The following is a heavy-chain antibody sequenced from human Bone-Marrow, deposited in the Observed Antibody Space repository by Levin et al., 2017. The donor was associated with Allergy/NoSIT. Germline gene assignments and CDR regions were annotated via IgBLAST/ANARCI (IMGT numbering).Heavy chain of an antibody. CDR2: ISSSATTV. CDR1: GFNVSDYY. D-gene: IGHD6-6*01. V-gene: IGHV3-11*01. J-gene: IGHJ4*02. CDR3: ARDGRITARPLDY. Sequence: GGSLRLSCAASGFNVSDYYMSWIRQAPGKAPEWVSFISSSATTVYYADSVTGRFTISRDNAKNSLYLQMNSLRVDDTAVYYCARDGRITARPLDYWGQGTLVTVSS.